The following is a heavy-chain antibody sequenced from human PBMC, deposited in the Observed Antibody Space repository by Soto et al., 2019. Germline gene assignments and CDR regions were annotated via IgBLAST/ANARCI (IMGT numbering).Heavy chain of an antibody. Sequence: QVQLVESGGGVVQPGRSLRLSCAASGFTFKSYGMHWVRQAPGKGLEWVAVISYDGNNKYYADSVKGRFTISRDIPKNTLYLQLNSRRADDTAVYYCAKEGLYKTLDYWCQGTLVTVSS. CDR1: GFTFKSYG. J-gene: IGHJ4*02. CDR2: ISYDGNNK. V-gene: IGHV3-30*18. CDR3: AKEGLYKTLDY. D-gene: IGHD1-1*01.